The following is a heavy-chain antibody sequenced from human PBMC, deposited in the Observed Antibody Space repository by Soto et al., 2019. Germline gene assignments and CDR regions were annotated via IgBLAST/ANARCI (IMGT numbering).Heavy chain of an antibody. V-gene: IGHV4-59*11. J-gene: IGHJ4*02. D-gene: IGHD7-27*01. CDR2: IYYNGNT. CDR1: GGSISNHY. Sequence: QVQLRESGPGLVKPSETLSLTCTVSGGSISNHYWSWIRQPPGKGLEWIGYIYYNGNTNYNPSLKSRVTMSVDTSKNQISQTLSSVTAADTAVYYCARANWYSEYWGQGTLVTVSS. CDR3: ARANWYSEY.